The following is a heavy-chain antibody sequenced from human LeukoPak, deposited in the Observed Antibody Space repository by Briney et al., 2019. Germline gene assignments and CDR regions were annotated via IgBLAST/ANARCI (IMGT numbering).Heavy chain of an antibody. Sequence: GGSLRLSCAASGFTFSSYEMNWVRQAPGKGLEWVSYISSSGSTIYYADSVKGRFTISRDNAKNSLYLQMNSLRAGDTAVYYCARDGQYNWNYVDAFDIWGQGTMVTVSS. CDR2: ISSSGSTI. CDR1: GFTFSSYE. CDR3: ARDGQYNWNYVDAFDI. D-gene: IGHD1-7*01. J-gene: IGHJ3*02. V-gene: IGHV3-48*03.